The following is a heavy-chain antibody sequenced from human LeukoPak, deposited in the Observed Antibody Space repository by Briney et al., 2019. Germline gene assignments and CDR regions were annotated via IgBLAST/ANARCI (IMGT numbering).Heavy chain of an antibody. CDR3: ARTREGYMDV. CDR1: GGSISTYY. V-gene: IGHV4-4*09. CDR2: IYTSGST. Sequence: PSETLSLTCTVSGGSISTYYWTWIRQPPGKGLEWIGYIYTSGSTNYNPSLKSRVTISVDTSKNQFSLKLSSVTAADTAVYYCARTREGYMDVWGKGTTVTVSS. J-gene: IGHJ6*03.